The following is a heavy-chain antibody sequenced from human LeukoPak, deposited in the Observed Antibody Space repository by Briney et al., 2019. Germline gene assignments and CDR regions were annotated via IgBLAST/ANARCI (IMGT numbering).Heavy chain of an antibody. Sequence: SQTLSLTCAISGDSVSSNSAAWNWIRQSPSRGLEWLGRTYYRSKWISDYAVSVKSRMTINADTSKNQFSLQVNSVTPEDTAVYYCARKGTVTTPFDYWGQGILVTVSS. CDR2: TYYRSKWIS. CDR1: GDSVSSNSAA. V-gene: IGHV6-1*01. CDR3: ARKGTVTTPFDY. J-gene: IGHJ4*02. D-gene: IGHD1/OR15-1a*01.